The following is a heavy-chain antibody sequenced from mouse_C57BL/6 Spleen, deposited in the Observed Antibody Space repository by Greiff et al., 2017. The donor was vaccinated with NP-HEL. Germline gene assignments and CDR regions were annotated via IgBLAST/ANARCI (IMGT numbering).Heavy chain of an antibody. D-gene: IGHD1-1*01. Sequence: VQLKESGAELVRPGASVKLSCTASGFNIKDDYMHWVKQRPEQGLEWIGWIDPENGDTEYASKFQGKATIQADTSSNTAYLKRRSLTSEDTAVYYWTTKDYYGSSYGPLYAMEYWGQGTSVTVSS. CDR2: IDPENGDT. CDR3: TTKDYYGSSYGPLYAMEY. CDR1: GFNIKDDY. V-gene: IGHV14-4*01. J-gene: IGHJ4*01.